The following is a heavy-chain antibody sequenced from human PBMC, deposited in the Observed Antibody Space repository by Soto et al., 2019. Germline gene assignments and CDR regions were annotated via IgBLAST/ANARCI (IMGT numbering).Heavy chain of an antibody. CDR1: GFTFSSYA. Sequence: GGSLRLSCAASGFTFSSYAMHWVRQAPGKGLEWVAVISYDGSNKYYADSVKGRFTISRDNSKNTLYLQMNSLRAEDTAVYYCAREPNYYGMDVWGQGTTVTVSS. V-gene: IGHV3-30-3*01. CDR2: ISYDGSNK. J-gene: IGHJ6*02. CDR3: AREPNYYGMDV.